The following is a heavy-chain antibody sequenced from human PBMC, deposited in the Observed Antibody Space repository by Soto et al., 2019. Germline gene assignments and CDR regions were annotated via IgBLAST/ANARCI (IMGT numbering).Heavy chain of an antibody. CDR1: GFTFSSYA. D-gene: IGHD1-26*01. V-gene: IGHV3-23*01. CDR3: AKDGWGIVGATFV. J-gene: IGHJ4*02. Sequence: EVQLLESGGGLVQPGGSLRLSCAASGFTFSSYAMSWVRQAPGKGLEWVSAISGSGGSTYYADSVKGRFTIARDNSKNTRCLQMNSLRAEDTAVYYCAKDGWGIVGATFVWGQGTLVTVSS. CDR2: ISGSGGST.